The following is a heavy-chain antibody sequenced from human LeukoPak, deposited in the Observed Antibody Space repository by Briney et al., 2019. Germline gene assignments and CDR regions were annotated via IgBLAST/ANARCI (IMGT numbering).Heavy chain of an antibody. CDR1: GFTFSSYA. V-gene: IGHV3-30*04. CDR2: ISYDGSNK. CDR3: AELGITMIGGV. D-gene: IGHD3-10*02. J-gene: IGHJ6*04. Sequence: GGSLRLSCAASGFTFSSYAMHWVRQAPGKGLEWVAVISYDGSNKYYADSVKGRFTISRDNAKNTLYLQMNSLRAEDTAVYYCAELGITMIGGVWGKGTTVTISS.